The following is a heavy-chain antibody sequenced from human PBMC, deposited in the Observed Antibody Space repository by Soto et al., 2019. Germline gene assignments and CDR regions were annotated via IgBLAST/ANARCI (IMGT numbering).Heavy chain of an antibody. CDR3: ATADIVVVPHYYYGMDV. CDR1: GYSFTSYW. J-gene: IGHJ6*02. Sequence: GESLKISCKGSGYSFTSYWISWVRQMPGKGLEWMGRIDPSDSYTNYSPSFQGHVTISADKSISTAYLQWSSLKASDTAMYYCATADIVVVPHYYYGMDVWGQGTTVTASS. CDR2: IDPSDSYT. V-gene: IGHV5-10-1*01. D-gene: IGHD2-2*01.